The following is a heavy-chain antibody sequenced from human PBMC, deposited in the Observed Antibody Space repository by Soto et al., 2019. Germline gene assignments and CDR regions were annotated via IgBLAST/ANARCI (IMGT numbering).Heavy chain of an antibody. Sequence: GGSLRLSCAASGFTFSSYAMSWVRQAPGKGLEWVSAISGSGGSTYYADSVKGRFTISRDNSKNTLYLQMNSLRAEDTAVYYCARKYEIKRVPRGLSTSLNWFDPWGQGTLVTVSS. CDR2: ISGSGGST. D-gene: IGHD2-2*01. J-gene: IGHJ5*02. CDR3: ARKYEIKRVPRGLSTSLNWFDP. V-gene: IGHV3-23*01. CDR1: GFTFSSYA.